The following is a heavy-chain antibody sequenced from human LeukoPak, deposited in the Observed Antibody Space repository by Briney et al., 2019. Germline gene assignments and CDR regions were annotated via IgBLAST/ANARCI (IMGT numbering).Heavy chain of an antibody. Sequence: PGGSLRLSCAASGFTFSSYGMHWVRQAPGKGLEWVAVIWYDGSNKYYADSVKGRFTISRDNSKNTLYLQMNSLRAEDTAVHYCARGGNPGRKPLDYWGQGTLVTVSS. D-gene: IGHD3-16*01. CDR1: GFTFSSYG. J-gene: IGHJ4*02. CDR2: IWYDGSNK. CDR3: ARGGNPGRKPLDY. V-gene: IGHV3-33*01.